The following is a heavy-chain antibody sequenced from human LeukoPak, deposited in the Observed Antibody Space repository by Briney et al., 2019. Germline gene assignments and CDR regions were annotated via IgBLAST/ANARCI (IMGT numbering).Heavy chain of an antibody. CDR1: GGSISSSSYY. CDR3: ARLSYDTSGYWPDYFDY. V-gene: IGHV4-61*05. CDR2: IYYSGST. J-gene: IGHJ4*02. D-gene: IGHD3-22*01. Sequence: SETLSLTCTVSGGSISSSSYYWGWIRQPPGKGLEWIGYIYYSGSTNYSPSLKSRVTISVDTSKNQFSLKLSSVTAADTAVYYCARLSYDTSGYWPDYFDYWGQGTLVTVSS.